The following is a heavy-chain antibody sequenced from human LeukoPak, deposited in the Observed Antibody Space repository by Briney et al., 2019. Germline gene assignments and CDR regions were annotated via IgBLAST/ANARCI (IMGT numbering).Heavy chain of an antibody. J-gene: IGHJ4*02. V-gene: IGHV3-23*01. CDR1: GFTFNSYW. CDR2: ISDSGGRT. Sequence: GGSLRLSCAASGFTFNSYWMTWVRQAPGKGLEWVSGISDSGGRTYYADSVRGRFTISRDNSKNTLFLQMNGLRAEATAIYYCAKDLHYNYDNSGYMSSFDYWGQGTVVTVSS. D-gene: IGHD3-22*01. CDR3: AKDLHYNYDNSGYMSSFDY.